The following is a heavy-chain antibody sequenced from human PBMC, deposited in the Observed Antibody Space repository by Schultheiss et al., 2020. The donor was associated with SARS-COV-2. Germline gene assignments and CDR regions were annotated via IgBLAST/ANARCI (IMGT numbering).Heavy chain of an antibody. Sequence: SQTLSLTCTVSGGSVSSGSYFWSWIRQPPGKGLEWIGHIYYSGSTNYNPSLKSRVTISRDTSKNQFSLRLSSATAADTAVYYCARGDYGDYVSSWYFDLWGRGTLVTVSS. CDR1: GGSVSSGSYF. CDR2: IYYSGST. CDR3: ARGDYGDYVSSWYFDL. V-gene: IGHV4-61*01. J-gene: IGHJ2*01. D-gene: IGHD4-17*01.